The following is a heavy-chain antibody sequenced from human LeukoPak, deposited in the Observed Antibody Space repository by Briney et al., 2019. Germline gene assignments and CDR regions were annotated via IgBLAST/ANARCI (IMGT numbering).Heavy chain of an antibody. CDR3: ARDTPRELPYYYGMDV. CDR1: GFTFSDYY. D-gene: IGHD1-26*01. CDR2: ISYSSSYT. V-gene: IGHV3-11*05. J-gene: IGHJ6*02. Sequence: GGSLRLSCAASGFTFSDYYMSWIRQAPGKGLEWVSYISYSSSYTNYADSVKGRFTISRDNAKNSLYLQMNSLRAEDTAVYYCARDTPRELPYYYGMDVWGQGTTVTVSS.